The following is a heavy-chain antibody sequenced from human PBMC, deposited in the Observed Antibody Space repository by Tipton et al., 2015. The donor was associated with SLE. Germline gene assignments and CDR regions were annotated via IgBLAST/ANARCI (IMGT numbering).Heavy chain of an antibody. V-gene: IGHV4-59*01. CDR3: ARGVGSGSPLDY. J-gene: IGHJ4*02. D-gene: IGHD1-26*01. CDR1: GGSISSYY. Sequence: TLSLTCTVSGGSISSYYWSWIRQPPGKGLEWIGYIYYSGSTNYNPSLKSRVTISVETSKNQFSLKLSSVTAADTAVYYCARGVGSGSPLDYWGQGTLVTVSS. CDR2: IYYSGST.